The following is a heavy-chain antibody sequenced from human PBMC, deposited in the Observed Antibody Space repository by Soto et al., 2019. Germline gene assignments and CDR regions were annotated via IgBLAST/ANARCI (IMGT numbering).Heavy chain of an antibody. J-gene: IGHJ5*02. CDR2: INHSGST. V-gene: IGHV4-34*01. CDR3: ARGGRRSIFGDPSGGFDP. Sequence: PSETLSLTCAVYGGSFSGYYWSWIRQPPGKGLEWIGEINHSGSTNYNPSLKSRVTISVDTSKNQFSLKLSSVTAADTAVYYCARGGRRSIFGDPSGGFDPWGRGTLVT. CDR1: GGSFSGYY. D-gene: IGHD3-3*01.